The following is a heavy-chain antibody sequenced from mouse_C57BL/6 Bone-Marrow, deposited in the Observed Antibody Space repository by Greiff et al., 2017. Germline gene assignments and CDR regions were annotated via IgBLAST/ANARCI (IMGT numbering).Heavy chain of an antibody. D-gene: IGHD2-3*01. J-gene: IGHJ3*01. CDR1: GYTFTSYW. V-gene: IGHV1-64*01. Sequence: QVQLQQPGAELVKPGASVKLSCKASGYTFTSYWMHWVKQRPGQGLEWIGMIHPNSGSTNYNEKFKSKATLTVDKSSSTAYMQLSSLTSEESAVYYCARRDGYPAWFAYWGQGTLVTVSA. CDR3: ARRDGYPAWFAY. CDR2: IHPNSGST.